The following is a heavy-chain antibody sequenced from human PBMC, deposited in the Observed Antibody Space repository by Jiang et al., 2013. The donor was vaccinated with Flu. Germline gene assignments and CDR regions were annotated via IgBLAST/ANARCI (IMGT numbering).Heavy chain of an antibody. CDR3: ARVSGGNLDY. Sequence: QLLESGGGVVQPGRSLRLSCEASGFTFSSYGMHWVRQAPGKGLDWVAVIWYDGGDKYYADSVKSRFTISRDNSENTLYLQMNSLRAEDTAVYYCARVSGGNLDYWGQGTLVTVSS. D-gene: IGHD4-23*01. V-gene: IGHV3-33*01. CDR1: GFTFSSYG. CDR2: IWYDGGDK. J-gene: IGHJ4*02.